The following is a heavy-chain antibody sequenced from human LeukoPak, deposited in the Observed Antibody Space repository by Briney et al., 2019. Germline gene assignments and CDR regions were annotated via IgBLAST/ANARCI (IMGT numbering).Heavy chain of an antibody. CDR3: AGEPVGATTSTDY. CDR2: ISYDGREK. D-gene: IGHD1-26*01. Sequence: GGSLRLSCAASGFTFNSYGMHWVRQAPGKGLEWVALISYDGREKYYADSVKGRFTISRDKSKNTLYLQMNSLRAEDTAVYYCAGEPVGATTSTDYWGQGTLVTVSS. J-gene: IGHJ4*02. V-gene: IGHV3-30*03. CDR1: GFTFNSYG.